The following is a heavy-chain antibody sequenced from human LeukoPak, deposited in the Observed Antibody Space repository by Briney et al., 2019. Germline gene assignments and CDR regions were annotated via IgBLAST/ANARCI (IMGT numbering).Heavy chain of an antibody. CDR1: GFSVSANY. Sequence: HPGGSLRLSCAASGFSVSANYMSWVRQAPGKGLDWVSVMYSGGSSYYADSVKGRFTISRDNSKNTLYLRMNSLRADDSAVYYCASSNGADFDYWGQGTLVTVSS. CDR3: ASSNGADFDY. D-gene: IGHD2-8*01. J-gene: IGHJ4*02. V-gene: IGHV3-53*01. CDR2: MYSGGSS.